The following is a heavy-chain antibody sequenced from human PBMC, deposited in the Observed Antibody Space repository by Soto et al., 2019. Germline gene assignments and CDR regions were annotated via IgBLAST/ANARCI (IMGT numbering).Heavy chain of an antibody. CDR1: GGSISSSSYY. CDR3: ARHSAAIFHGFDP. CDR2: IYYTGST. V-gene: IGHV4-39*01. J-gene: IGHJ5*02. Sequence: ASETLSLTCTVSGGSISSSSYYWGWIRQPPGKGLEWIGSIYYTGSTHYNPSLKSRVTVSGDTSKNEFSLKLRSVTAADTAVYYCARHSAAIFHGFDPWGQGTLVTVSS. D-gene: IGHD3-3*01.